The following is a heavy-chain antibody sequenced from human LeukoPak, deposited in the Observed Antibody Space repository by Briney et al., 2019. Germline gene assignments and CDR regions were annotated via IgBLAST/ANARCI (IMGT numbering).Heavy chain of an antibody. CDR3: AGFSYSSSWSPFDP. V-gene: IGHV3-21*01. J-gene: IGHJ5*02. CDR2: ISSSSSYI. Sequence: GGSLRLSCAASGFTFSSYSMNWVRQAPGKGLEWVSSISSSSSYIYYADSAKGRFTISRDNAKNSLYLQMNSLRAEDTAVYYCAGFSYSSSWSPFDPWGQGTLVTVSS. CDR1: GFTFSSYS. D-gene: IGHD6-13*01.